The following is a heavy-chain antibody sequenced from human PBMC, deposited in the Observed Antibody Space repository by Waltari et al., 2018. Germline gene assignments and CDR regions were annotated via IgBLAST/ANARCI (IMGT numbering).Heavy chain of an antibody. V-gene: IGHV3-20*04. CDR3: ARDGPYYYYGLDV. J-gene: IGHJ6*02. CDR1: GFTFTHYN. Sequence: EELLVESGGSFVRRGGSRGLSCSASGFTFTHYNINWVRQAPGKGLEWVAHVNWDGSTTTHADSVKGRFTISRDNSKNSVYLQMTNLRHEDTASYYCARDGPYYYYGLDVWGQGTTVTVSS. CDR2: VNWDGSTT.